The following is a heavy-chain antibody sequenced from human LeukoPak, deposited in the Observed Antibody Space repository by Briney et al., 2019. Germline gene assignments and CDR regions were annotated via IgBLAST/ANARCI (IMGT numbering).Heavy chain of an antibody. J-gene: IGHJ3*02. CDR2: INSDGSST. Sequence: GGSLRLSCAASGFSFSSYWMHWVRQAPGKGLVWVSRINSDGSSTSYADSVKGRFTISRDNAKNTLYLQMNSLRAEDTAVYYCARVQGHPPNGLDIWGQGTMVTVSS. CDR3: ARVQGHPPNGLDI. CDR1: GFSFSSYW. D-gene: IGHD2-8*01. V-gene: IGHV3-74*01.